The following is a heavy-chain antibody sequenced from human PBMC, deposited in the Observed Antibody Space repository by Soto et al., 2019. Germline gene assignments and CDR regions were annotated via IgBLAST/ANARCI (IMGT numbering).Heavy chain of an antibody. V-gene: IGHV3-11*06. Sequence: LRLSCAASGFTFSDYYMSWIRQAPGKGLEWVSYISSSSSYTNYADSVKGRFTISRDNAKNSLYLQMNSLRAEDTAVYYCAREYSSSSRSYYYYGMDVWGQGTTVTVSS. CDR3: AREYSSSSRSYYYYGMDV. CDR1: GFTFSDYY. CDR2: ISSSSSYT. D-gene: IGHD6-6*01. J-gene: IGHJ6*02.